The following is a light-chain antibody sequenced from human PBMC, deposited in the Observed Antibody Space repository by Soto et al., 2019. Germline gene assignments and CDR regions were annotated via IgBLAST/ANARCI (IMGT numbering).Light chain of an antibody. Sequence: DIQITQSPASLSASVGNRVTVTCRASQNIGTYLNWYQQQPGQAPKRLIYAASTLQSVVPSRFRGSGSGTDFTLTISSLQPDDFATLYCQQSSGIPYTFGQGTKAEIK. V-gene: IGKV1-39*01. J-gene: IGKJ2*01. CDR2: AAS. CDR3: QQSSGIPYT. CDR1: QNIGTY.